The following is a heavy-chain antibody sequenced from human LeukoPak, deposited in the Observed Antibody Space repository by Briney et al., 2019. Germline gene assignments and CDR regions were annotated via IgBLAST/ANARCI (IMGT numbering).Heavy chain of an antibody. D-gene: IGHD1-1*01. Sequence: GASVKVSCKASGYTLSNNGITWVRQAPGQGLEWMGWIAADNRKTYYAQNLQDRVTMTTDSSTNTAYMDLRSLRSDDTAGYYCARVYWNGGRAFDYWGHGTLVTVSS. J-gene: IGHJ4*01. V-gene: IGHV1-18*01. CDR2: IAADNRKT. CDR3: ARVYWNGGRAFDY. CDR1: GYTLSNNG.